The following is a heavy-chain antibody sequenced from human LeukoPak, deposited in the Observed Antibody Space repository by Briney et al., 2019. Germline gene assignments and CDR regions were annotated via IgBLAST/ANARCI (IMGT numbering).Heavy chain of an antibody. CDR2: IIPIFGTA. CDR1: GGTFSSYA. Sequence: ASVKVSCKASGGTFSSYAISWVRQAPGQGLEWMGGIIPIFGTANYAQKFQGRVTITADESTSTAYMELSSLRSEDTAVYYCARGVVIRELRYYYYGMDVWGRGTTVTVSS. CDR3: ARGVVIRELRYYYYGMDV. D-gene: IGHD1-26*01. V-gene: IGHV1-69*13. J-gene: IGHJ6*02.